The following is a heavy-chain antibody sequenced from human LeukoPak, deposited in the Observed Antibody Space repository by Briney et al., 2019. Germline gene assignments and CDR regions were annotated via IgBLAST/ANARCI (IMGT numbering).Heavy chain of an antibody. J-gene: IGHJ6*02. CDR1: GFTLRTYW. Sequence: GGSLRLSCAASGFTLRTYWMHWVRQAPGKGLVWVSRIHSDGSSTSYADSVKGRFTISRDNAKNTLFLQMNSLRAEDTAVYYCARGNDVWSGYFWMSMGMDVWGQGTTDTVFS. D-gene: IGHD3-3*01. CDR2: IHSDGSST. V-gene: IGHV3-74*01. CDR3: ARGNDVWSGYFWMSMGMDV.